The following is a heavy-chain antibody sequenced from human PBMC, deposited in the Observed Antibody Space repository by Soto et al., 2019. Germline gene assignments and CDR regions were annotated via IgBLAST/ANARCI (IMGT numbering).Heavy chain of an antibody. V-gene: IGHV4-31*03. CDR3: ARQGGVSGTYVGYFDS. CDR1: GGSISSGGYY. J-gene: IGHJ4*02. CDR2: IYHNGRT. Sequence: PSETLSLTCSVSGGSISSGGYYWSWIRQLPGKDLEWIGYIYHNGRTYYNPSLKSRVTVSLDMSKNQFSLRLTSVTAADTAIYYCARQGGVSGTYVGYFDSWGQGNLVTVSS. D-gene: IGHD3-10*01.